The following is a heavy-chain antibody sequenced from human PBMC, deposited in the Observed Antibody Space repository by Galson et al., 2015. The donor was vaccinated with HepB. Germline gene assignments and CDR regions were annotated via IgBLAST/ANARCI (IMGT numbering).Heavy chain of an antibody. V-gene: IGHV3-21*01. D-gene: IGHD2-15*01. CDR3: AKDGIMVANNPYQLHF. CDR1: GFTFSLYS. Sequence: SLRLSCAACGFTFSLYSMNWVRQAPGKGLEWVSYISTSSGYIYYADAVKGRFTISRDNAKNSLYLQMNSLTAEDTAVYFCAKDGIMVANNPYQLHFWGQGTLVSVSS. J-gene: IGHJ4*02. CDR2: ISTSSGYI.